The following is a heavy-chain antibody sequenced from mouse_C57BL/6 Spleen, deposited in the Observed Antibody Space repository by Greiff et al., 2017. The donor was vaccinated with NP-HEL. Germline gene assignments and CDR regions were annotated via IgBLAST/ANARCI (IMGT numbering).Heavy chain of an antibody. CDR2: IDPSDSYT. CDR1: GYTFTSYW. CDR3: ARTHSITTVVAGTFDY. Sequence: VQLQQPGAELVRPGTSVKLSCKASGYTFTSYWMHWVKQRPGQGLEWIGVIDPSDSYTNYNPKFKGKATLTVDTSSSIAYMQHSSLTSEDSAVYYDARTHSITTVVAGTFDYWGQGTTLTVSS. V-gene: IGHV1-59*01. J-gene: IGHJ2*01. D-gene: IGHD1-1*01.